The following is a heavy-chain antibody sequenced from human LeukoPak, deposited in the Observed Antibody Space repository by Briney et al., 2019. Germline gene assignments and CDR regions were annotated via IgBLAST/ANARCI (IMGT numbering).Heavy chain of an antibody. D-gene: IGHD5-24*01. J-gene: IGHJ4*02. V-gene: IGHV3-66*01. CDR3: ARDSLEMTTINFDD. Sequence: GGSLRLSCAASGFTVSSNYMSWVRQAPGKGLEWVSVIYSGGRTHYADSVKGRFTISRDNAKNSLYLQMNSLRDEDTAVYYCARDSLEMTTINFDDWGQGTLVTVSS. CDR2: IYSGGRT. CDR1: GFTVSSNY.